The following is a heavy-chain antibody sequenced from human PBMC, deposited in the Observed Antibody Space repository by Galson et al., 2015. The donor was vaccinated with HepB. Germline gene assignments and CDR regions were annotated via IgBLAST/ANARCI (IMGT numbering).Heavy chain of an antibody. CDR1: GGTFSSYT. V-gene: IGHV1-69*04. CDR2: IIPILNIT. Sequence: SVKVSCKASGGTFSSYTISWVRQAPGQGLEWMGRIIPILNITNYAQKFQGRVTITADKSTSTAYMELSSLRSEDTAMYYCARDSDKAISSGWYLDYFDYWGLGTLVTVSS. D-gene: IGHD6-19*01. CDR3: ARDSDKAISSGWYLDYFDY. J-gene: IGHJ4*02.